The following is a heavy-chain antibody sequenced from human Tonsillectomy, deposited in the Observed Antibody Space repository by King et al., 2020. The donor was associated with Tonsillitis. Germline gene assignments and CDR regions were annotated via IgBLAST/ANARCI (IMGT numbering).Heavy chain of an antibody. CDR2: ISWNSGSI. CDR3: AKGPLADFWSGYFDY. J-gene: IGHJ4*02. V-gene: IGHV3-9*01. Sequence: VQLVESGGGLVQPGRSLRLSCAASGFTFDDYAMHWVRQAPGKGLEWGSGISWNSGSIGYADSVKGRFTISRDNAKNSLYLQMNSLRAEDTALYYCAKGPLADFWSGYFDYWGQGTLVTVSS. D-gene: IGHD3-3*01. CDR1: GFTFDDYA.